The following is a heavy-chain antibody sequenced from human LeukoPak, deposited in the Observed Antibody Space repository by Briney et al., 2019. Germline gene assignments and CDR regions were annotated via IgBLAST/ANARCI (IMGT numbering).Heavy chain of an antibody. CDR1: VYIPTGYN. CDR3: ARVDIVMALYYFDY. CDR2: INPNSGGI. J-gene: IGHJ4*02. Sequence: ASVKVSCVASVYIPTGYNTHWVRPAPEQGLEWMGWINPNSGGIKYAQKLQGRVTMTRDTSISTAYMELSSLRSDDTAVYYCARVDIVMALYYFDYWGQGTQVTVSS. V-gene: IGHV1-2*02. D-gene: IGHD5-12*01.